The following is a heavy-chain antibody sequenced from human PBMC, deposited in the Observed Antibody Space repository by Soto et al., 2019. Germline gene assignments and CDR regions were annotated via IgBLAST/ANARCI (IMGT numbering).Heavy chain of an antibody. D-gene: IGHD2-15*01. CDR3: ARDYPIYCSGGSCYSGYFQH. Sequence: QVQLVESGGGVVQPGRSPRLSCAASGFTFSSYGMHWVRQAPGKGLEWVAVIWYDGSNKYYADSVKGRFTISRDNSKNTLYLQMNSLRAEDTAVYYCARDYPIYCSGGSCYSGYFQHWGQGTLVTVSS. CDR1: GFTFSSYG. J-gene: IGHJ1*01. V-gene: IGHV3-33*01. CDR2: IWYDGSNK.